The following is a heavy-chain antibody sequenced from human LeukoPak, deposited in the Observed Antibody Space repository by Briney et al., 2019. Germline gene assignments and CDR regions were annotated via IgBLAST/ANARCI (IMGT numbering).Heavy chain of an antibody. Sequence: PGGSLRLSCAASGFTFSSSVMSWVRQAPGKGLEWVSYISISSTMNYADSVKGRFTISRDNAKNSLYLQMNSLRDEDTAVYYCARILIGSGSYGAFDIWGQGTMVTVSS. D-gene: IGHD3-10*01. V-gene: IGHV3-48*02. J-gene: IGHJ3*02. CDR2: ISISSTM. CDR1: GFTFSSSV. CDR3: ARILIGSGSYGAFDI.